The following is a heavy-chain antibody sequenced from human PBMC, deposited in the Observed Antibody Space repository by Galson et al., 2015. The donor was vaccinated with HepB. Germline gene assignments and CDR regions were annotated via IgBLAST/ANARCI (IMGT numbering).Heavy chain of an antibody. D-gene: IGHD6-19*01. J-gene: IGHJ4*02. CDR3: TRDVWQWNY. CDR2: INPNSGGT. V-gene: IGHV1-2*02. CDR1: GYTFTDYF. Sequence: SVKVSCKVSGYTFTDYFIHWVRQAPGQGLEWMGWINPNSGGTKYAQKFQGRVTLTRDTSISTAYMEVSRLRSDDTAVYYCTRDVWQWNYWGQGTLVTVSS.